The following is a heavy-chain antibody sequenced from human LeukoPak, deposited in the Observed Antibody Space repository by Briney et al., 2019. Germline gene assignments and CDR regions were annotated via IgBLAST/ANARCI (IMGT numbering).Heavy chain of an antibody. J-gene: IGHJ4*02. CDR2: IYTSGST. V-gene: IGHV4-61*02. CDR1: GGSISSGSYY. D-gene: IGHD2-21*02. Sequence: KASETLSLTCTVSGGSISSGSYYWSWIRQPAGKGLEWIGRIYTSGSTNYNPSLKSRVTISVDTSKNQFSLKLSSVTAADTAVYYCARDYGEVTFDYWGQGTLVTVSS. CDR3: ARDYGEVTFDY.